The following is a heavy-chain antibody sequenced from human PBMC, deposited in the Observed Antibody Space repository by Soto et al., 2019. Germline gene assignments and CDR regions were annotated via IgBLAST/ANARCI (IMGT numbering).Heavy chain of an antibody. D-gene: IGHD3-22*01. Sequence: EVQLVESGGGPVRPGGSLKLSCAASGFNFITYSMSWVRQAPGKGLDWVASISTSAVYLDYADSVKGRFTISRDNANNSMYRQMNSLKAEDTATYYCVRDGLDYYDTQRLYFDNWGQGTLVTVSS. V-gene: IGHV3-21*01. CDR2: ISTSAVYL. CDR3: VRDGLDYYDTQRLYFDN. CDR1: GFNFITYS. J-gene: IGHJ4*02.